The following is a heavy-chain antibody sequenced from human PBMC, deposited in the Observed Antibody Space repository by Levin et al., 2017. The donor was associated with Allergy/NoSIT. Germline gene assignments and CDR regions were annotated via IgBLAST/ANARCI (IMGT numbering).Heavy chain of an antibody. CDR3: ARGVDYGDYLNWLDP. CDR1: GGSISSGGYF. V-gene: IGHV4-31*03. J-gene: IGHJ5*02. CDR2: IFHSGST. D-gene: IGHD4-17*01. Sequence: SETLSLTCTVSGGSISSGGYFWSWIRQHPGKGLEWLGYIFHSGSTYYNPSLESRVTISVDTSENQFSLKLTSVTAADTAVYYCARGVDYGDYLNWLDPWGQGTLVTVSS.